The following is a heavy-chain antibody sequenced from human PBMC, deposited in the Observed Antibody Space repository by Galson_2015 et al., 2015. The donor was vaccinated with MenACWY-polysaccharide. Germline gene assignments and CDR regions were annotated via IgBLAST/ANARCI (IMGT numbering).Heavy chain of an antibody. D-gene: IGHD6-13*01. CDR2: IKQDGSEK. V-gene: IGHV3-7*01. Sequence: SLRLSCAASGFTFSTYWMSWVRQAPGKGLEWVANIKQDGSEKYYVDSVKGRFTISRDNAKNSLYLQLNSLRVEDTAVYYCASPPGNWYLRDYWGQGTLVTVSS. CDR1: GFTFSTYW. J-gene: IGHJ4*02. CDR3: ASPPGNWYLRDY.